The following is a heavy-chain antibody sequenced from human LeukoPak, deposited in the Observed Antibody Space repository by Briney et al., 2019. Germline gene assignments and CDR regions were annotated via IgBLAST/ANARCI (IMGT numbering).Heavy chain of an antibody. CDR2: ISGSGGST. CDR1: GFTFSSYG. Sequence: GGSLRLSCASSGFTFSSYGMNWVRQAPGQGLEWVSGISGSGGSTYYANSVKGRFTISRDNSKNTLYLQMNSLRAEDTAVYYCAKKLRGTYSFDCWGQGTLVTVSS. V-gene: IGHV3-23*01. CDR3: AKKLRGTYSFDC. D-gene: IGHD3-16*01. J-gene: IGHJ4*02.